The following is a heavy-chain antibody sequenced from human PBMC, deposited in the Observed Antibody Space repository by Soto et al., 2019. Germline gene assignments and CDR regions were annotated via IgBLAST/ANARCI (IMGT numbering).Heavy chain of an antibody. CDR3: ARVGSFLEHGGRSTPRTYYMDV. CDR2: IYYSGST. J-gene: IGHJ6*03. CDR1: GGSISSYY. V-gene: IGHV4-59*01. Sequence: SETLSLTCTVSGGSISSYYWSWIRQPPGKGLEWIGYIYYSGSTNYNPSLKSRVTISVDTSKNQFSLKLSSVTAADTAVYYCARVGSFLEHGGRSTPRTYYMDVWGKGTTVTVSS. D-gene: IGHD3-3*01.